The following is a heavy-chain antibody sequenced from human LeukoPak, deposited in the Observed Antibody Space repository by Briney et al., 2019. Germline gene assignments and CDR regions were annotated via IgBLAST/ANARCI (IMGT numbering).Heavy chain of an antibody. D-gene: IGHD2-2*01. CDR1: GFTFSSYG. CDR2: IRYDGSNK. V-gene: IGHV3-30*02. CDR3: AKDLLVPAAFSFDY. Sequence: GGSLRLSCAASGFTFSSYGMHWVRQAPGKGLEWVAFIRYDGSNKYYADSVKGRFTISRDNSKNTLYLQMNRLRAEDTAVYYCAKDLLVPAAFSFDYWGQGTLVTVSS. J-gene: IGHJ4*02.